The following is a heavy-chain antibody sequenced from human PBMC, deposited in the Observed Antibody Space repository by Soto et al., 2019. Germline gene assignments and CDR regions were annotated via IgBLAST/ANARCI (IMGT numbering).Heavy chain of an antibody. Sequence: EVQLVESGGVVVRPGGSLRLTCAVSGFTFDDHGMSWVRQPPGKGLEWVSGINWNGGFTSYADSVKGRFTISRDNAQSSLSLQMNSLRVEDTAFYYCARGTNSWPFDYWGQGTLVTVSS. CDR3: ARGTNSWPFDY. CDR1: GFTFDDHG. D-gene: IGHD1-26*01. V-gene: IGHV3-20*04. J-gene: IGHJ4*02. CDR2: INWNGGFT.